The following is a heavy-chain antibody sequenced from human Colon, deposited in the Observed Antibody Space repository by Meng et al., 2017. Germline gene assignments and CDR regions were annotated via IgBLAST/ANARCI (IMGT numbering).Heavy chain of an antibody. CDR2: TSHSGST. CDR1: GGSISSSDW. CDR3: ASSDYYRSDY. V-gene: IGHV4-4*02. Sequence: QLQLEWSGPGLVKPSGTLSLPCAVSGGSISSSDWWSWVRQPPGKGLEWIGETSHSGSTNYSPSLKSRVTISLDKSKNQLSLKLNSVTAADTAVYYCASSDYYRSDYWGQGTLVTVSS. J-gene: IGHJ4*02. D-gene: IGHD3-22*01.